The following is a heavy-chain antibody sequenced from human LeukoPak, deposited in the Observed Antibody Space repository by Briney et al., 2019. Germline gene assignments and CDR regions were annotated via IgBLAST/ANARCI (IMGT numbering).Heavy chain of an antibody. J-gene: IGHJ5*02. Sequence: GGSLRLSCAASGFTFSSYAMSWVRQAPGKGLEWVSAISGSGGSTYDADSVKGRFTISRDNSKNTLYLQMNSLRAEDTAVYYCAKDTVEYSNGNWFDPWGQGTLVTVSS. CDR1: GFTFSSYA. CDR2: ISGSGGST. CDR3: AKDTVEYSNGNWFDP. V-gene: IGHV3-23*01. D-gene: IGHD6-6*01.